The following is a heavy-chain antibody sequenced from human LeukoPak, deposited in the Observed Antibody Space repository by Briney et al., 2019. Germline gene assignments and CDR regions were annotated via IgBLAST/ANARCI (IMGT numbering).Heavy chain of an antibody. Sequence: SVKVSCKASGGTFSSYAISWVRQAPGQGLEWMGGIIPIFGTANYAQKFQGRVTITADESTSTAYMELSSLRSEDTAVYYCARGSAGIVVVTSFDYWGQGTLVTVSS. CDR1: GGTFSSYA. CDR3: ARGSAGIVVVTSFDY. J-gene: IGHJ4*02. CDR2: IIPIFGTA. V-gene: IGHV1-69*13. D-gene: IGHD3-22*01.